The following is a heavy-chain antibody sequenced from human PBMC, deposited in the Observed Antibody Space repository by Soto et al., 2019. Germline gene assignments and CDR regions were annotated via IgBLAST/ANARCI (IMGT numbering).Heavy chain of an antibody. Sequence: GVLRLSCAASGFTFSDYYMSWIRQAPGKGLEWVSYISSSGSTIYYADSVKGRFTISRDNAKNSLYLQMNSLRAEDTAVYYCAREIPTYYYDSSGFPYFDYWGQGTLVTVSS. V-gene: IGHV3-11*01. CDR2: ISSSGSTI. CDR3: AREIPTYYYDSSGFPYFDY. J-gene: IGHJ4*02. D-gene: IGHD3-22*01. CDR1: GFTFSDYY.